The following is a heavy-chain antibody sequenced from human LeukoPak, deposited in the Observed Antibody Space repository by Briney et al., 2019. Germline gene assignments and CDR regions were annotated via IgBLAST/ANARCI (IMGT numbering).Heavy chain of an antibody. D-gene: IGHD6-6*01. Sequence: GGSLRLSCAASGFTFSSYSMNWVRQAPGKGLEWVSSISSSSSYIYYADSVKGRFTISRDNAKNSLYLQMNSLRAEDTAVYYCARDRGSSIVDYWGQGTLVTVSS. CDR1: GFTFSSYS. V-gene: IGHV3-21*01. CDR2: ISSSSSYI. J-gene: IGHJ4*02. CDR3: ARDRGSSIVDY.